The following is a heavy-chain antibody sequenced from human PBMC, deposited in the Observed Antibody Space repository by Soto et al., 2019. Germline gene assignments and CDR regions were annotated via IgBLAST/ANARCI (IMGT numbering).Heavy chain of an antibody. CDR1: GGSISSGDYY. V-gene: IGHV4-30-4*01. D-gene: IGHD3-10*01. Sequence: SETLSLTCTVSGGSISSGDYYWSWIRQPPGKGLEWIGYIYYSGSTYYNPSLKSRVTISVDTSKNQFSLKLSSVTAADTAVYYCARVISSFFNWFDPWGQGTLVTVS. CDR2: IYYSGST. CDR3: ARVISSFFNWFDP. J-gene: IGHJ5*02.